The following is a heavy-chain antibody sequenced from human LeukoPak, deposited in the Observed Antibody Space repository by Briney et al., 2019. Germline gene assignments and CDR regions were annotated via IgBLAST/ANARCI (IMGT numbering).Heavy chain of an antibody. J-gene: IGHJ5*02. D-gene: IGHD3-3*01. CDR3: AREGTPGRIFGVVIISGHGWFDP. V-gene: IGHV3-21*01. CDR1: GFTFSSYS. Sequence: GGSLRLSCAASGFTFSSYSMNGVRQAPGKGLEWVSSISSSSSLIYYADSVKGRFTISRDNAKDSLYLQKNSPRAEDTAVYYCAREGTPGRIFGVVIISGHGWFDPWGQGTLVTVSS. CDR2: ISSSSSLI.